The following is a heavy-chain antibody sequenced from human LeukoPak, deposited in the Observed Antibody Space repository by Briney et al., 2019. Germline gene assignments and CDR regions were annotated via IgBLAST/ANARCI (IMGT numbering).Heavy chain of an antibody. CDR1: GYTFTSYD. V-gene: IGHV1-8*01. J-gene: IGHJ6*03. Sequence: ASVKVSCKASGYTFTSYDINSVRQATGQGHEWMGWMNPNSGNTGYAQKFQGRVTMTRNTSISTAYMELSSLRSEETAVYYCARGENWGSGGYYMDVWGKGTTVTVSS. CDR3: ARGENWGSGGYYMDV. D-gene: IGHD7-27*01. CDR2: MNPNSGNT.